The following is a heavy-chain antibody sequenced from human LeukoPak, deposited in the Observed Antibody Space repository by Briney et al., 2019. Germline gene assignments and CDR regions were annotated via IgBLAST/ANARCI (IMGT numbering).Heavy chain of an antibody. CDR3: ARAVVTLWYFDL. Sequence: SGTLSLTCAVSGGSISSSNWWSWVRQPPGKGLEWIGEIYHSGSTNYNPSLKSQVTISVDKSKNQFSLKLSSVTAADTAVYYCARAVVTLWYFDLWGRGTLVTVSS. CDR2: IYHSGST. D-gene: IGHD4-23*01. J-gene: IGHJ2*01. CDR1: GGSISSSNW. V-gene: IGHV4-4*02.